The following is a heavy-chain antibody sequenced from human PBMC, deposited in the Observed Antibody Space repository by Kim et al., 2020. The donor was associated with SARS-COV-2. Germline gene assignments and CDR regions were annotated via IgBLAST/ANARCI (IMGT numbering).Heavy chain of an antibody. CDR2: IYYSGST. CDR3: ARVPWFGELDAFDI. J-gene: IGHJ3*02. V-gene: IGHV4-31*03. CDR1: GGSISSGGYY. D-gene: IGHD3-10*01. Sequence: SETLSLTCTVSGGSISSGGYYWSWIRQHPGKGLEWIGYIYYSGSTYYNPSLKSRVTISVDTSKNQFSLKLSSVTAADTAVYYCARVPWFGELDAFDIWGQGTMVTVSS.